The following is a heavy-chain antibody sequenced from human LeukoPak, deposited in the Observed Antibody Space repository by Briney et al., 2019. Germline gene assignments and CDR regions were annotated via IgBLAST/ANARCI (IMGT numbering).Heavy chain of an antibody. V-gene: IGHV3-21*01. J-gene: IGHJ4*02. CDR2: ISSSGSYI. CDR3: ARARSLVGATLDY. Sequence: GGSLRLSCAASGFTFSSYSMNWVRQAPGKGLEWVSSISSSGSYIYYADSVKGRFTISRDNAKNSLYLQMNSLRAEDTAVYYCARARSLVGATLDYWGQGTLVTVSS. CDR1: GFTFSSYS. D-gene: IGHD1-26*01.